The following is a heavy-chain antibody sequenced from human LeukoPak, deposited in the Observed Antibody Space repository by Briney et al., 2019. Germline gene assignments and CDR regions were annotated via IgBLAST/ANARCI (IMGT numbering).Heavy chain of an antibody. CDR1: GFTFSSYA. V-gene: IGHV3-23*01. D-gene: IGHD6-6*01. J-gene: IGHJ4*02. Sequence: GGSLRLSCAASGFTFSSYAMSWVRQAPGKGLEWVSSISNSGSHTYYADSVKGRFTISRDNPKNTLHLQMNSLRAEDTAVYYRAKGGPYSSSPVDYWGQGTLVTVSS. CDR3: AKGGPYSSSPVDY. CDR2: ISNSGSHT.